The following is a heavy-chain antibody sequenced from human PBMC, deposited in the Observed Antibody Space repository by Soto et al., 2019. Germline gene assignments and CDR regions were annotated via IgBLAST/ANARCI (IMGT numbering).Heavy chain of an antibody. CDR2: IRNDGGTT. CDR3: AKSWDVVGASTGDYFDS. V-gene: IGHV3-23*01. D-gene: IGHD1-26*01. J-gene: IGHJ4*02. CDR1: GFTFNVYA. Sequence: EVQLLESGGGLVLPGGSLRLSCAASGFTFNVYAMSWVRPAPGKGLEWVSTIRNDGGTTDYADSVKGRFTISRDNSKNTLSLHMNSLRPDDTAVYYCAKSWDVVGASTGDYFDSWGQGTLVAVSS.